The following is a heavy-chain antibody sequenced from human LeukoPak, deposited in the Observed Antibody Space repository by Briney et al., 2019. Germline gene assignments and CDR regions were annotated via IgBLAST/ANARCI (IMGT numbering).Heavy chain of an antibody. Sequence: SETLSLTCTVSGGSISGYYWSWIRQPPGKGLEWIGEINHSGSTNYNPSLKSRVTISVDTSKNQFSLKLSSVTAADTAVYYCARRAGTVYDYWGQGTLVTVSS. D-gene: IGHD1-14*01. J-gene: IGHJ4*02. CDR1: GGSISGYY. CDR3: ARRAGTVYDY. V-gene: IGHV4-34*01. CDR2: INHSGST.